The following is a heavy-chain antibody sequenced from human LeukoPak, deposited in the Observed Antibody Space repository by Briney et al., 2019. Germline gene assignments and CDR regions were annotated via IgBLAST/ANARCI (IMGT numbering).Heavy chain of an antibody. J-gene: IGHJ4*02. CDR2: IFHSGST. D-gene: IGHD2-2*01. CDR3: ARSPTKRVPEDY. CDR1: SGSIFRSNW. V-gene: IGHV4-4*02. Sequence: PSETLSLTCAVSSGSIFRSNWWSWVRQPPGKGLEWIGQIFHSGSTSYSPSLKSRVTISVDKSKNQFSLRLTSVTAADTAVYYCARSPTKRVPEDYWGQGTLVTASS.